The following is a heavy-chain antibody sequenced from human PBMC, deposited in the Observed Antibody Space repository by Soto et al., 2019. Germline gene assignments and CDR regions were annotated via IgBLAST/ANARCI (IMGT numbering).Heavy chain of an antibody. J-gene: IGHJ4*02. D-gene: IGHD3-22*01. CDR3: ARDRLRGYDSSGFYS. Sequence: ASVKVSCKASGYTFTSYDINWVRQATGQGLEWMGWMNPNSGNTGYAQKFQGRVTMTTATSTNTVFLELRSLKSDDTAIYYCARDRLRGYDSSGFYSWGQGTRVTVAS. CDR2: MNPNSGNT. V-gene: IGHV1-8*01. CDR1: GYTFTSYD.